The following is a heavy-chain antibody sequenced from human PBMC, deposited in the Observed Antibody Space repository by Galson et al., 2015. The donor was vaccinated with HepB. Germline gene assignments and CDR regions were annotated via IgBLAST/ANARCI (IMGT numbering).Heavy chain of an antibody. V-gene: IGHV3-30-3*01. CDR1: GFTFSSYA. CDR2: ISYDGSNK. Sequence: SLRLSCAASGFTFSSYAMHWVRQAPGKGLEWVAVISYDGSNKYYADSVKGRFTISRDNSKNTLYLQMNSLRAEDTAVYYCARAGRWLDYFDYWGQGTLVTVSS. D-gene: IGHD5-24*01. J-gene: IGHJ4*02. CDR3: ARAGRWLDYFDY.